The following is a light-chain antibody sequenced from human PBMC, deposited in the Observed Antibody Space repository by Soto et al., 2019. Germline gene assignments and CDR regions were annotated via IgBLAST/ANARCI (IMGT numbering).Light chain of an antibody. J-gene: IGKJ1*01. CDR3: QQRSDWPWT. V-gene: IGKV3-11*01. CDR1: QSVSSN. Sequence: IGLAKAPTTLSLSPGERATLSCRASQSVSSNLAWYRQKPGQAPRLLIYDSSNRAAGIPARFSGSGSGTDFTLTVSSLEPEDFVVYYCQQRSDWPWTFGQGTKVDIK. CDR2: DSS.